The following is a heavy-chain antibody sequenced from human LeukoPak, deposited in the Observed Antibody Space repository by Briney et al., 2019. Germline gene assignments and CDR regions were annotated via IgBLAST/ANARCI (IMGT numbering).Heavy chain of an antibody. CDR3: ARGRRCSSTSCYSGMDV. D-gene: IGHD2-2*01. Sequence: PGGSLRLSCAASGFTFSDYYMSWSRQAPGKGLEWVSYISSSGSTIYYADSVKGRFTISRDNAKNSLYLQMNSLRAEDTAVYYCARGRRCSSTSCYSGMDVWGQGTTVTVSS. V-gene: IGHV3-11*01. J-gene: IGHJ6*02. CDR1: GFTFSDYY. CDR2: ISSSGSTI.